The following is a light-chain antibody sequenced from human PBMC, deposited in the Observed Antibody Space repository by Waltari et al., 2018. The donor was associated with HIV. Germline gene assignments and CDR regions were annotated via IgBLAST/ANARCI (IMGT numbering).Light chain of an antibody. CDR2: NNN. CDR3: AACDDSLNGYV. J-gene: IGLJ1*01. V-gene: IGLV1-44*01. Sequence: QSVLTQPPSASGTPGQRVTTSCSGRSPNPGTKTVSRYQQVPGTAPKLLIYNNNHRPSGVPDRFSGSKSGTSASLAISGLQSEDEADYYCAACDDSLNGYVFGTGTKVTVL. CDR1: SPNPGTKT.